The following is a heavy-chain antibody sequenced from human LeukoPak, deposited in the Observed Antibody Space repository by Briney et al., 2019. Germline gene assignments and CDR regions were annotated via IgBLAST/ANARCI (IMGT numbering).Heavy chain of an antibody. J-gene: IGHJ3*02. CDR1: GFAFSSYW. CDR3: ARDRGDAFDI. V-gene: IGHV3-74*01. CDR2: INNDGSIT. Sequence: PGGSLRLSCAASGFAFSSYWVHWVRQAPGKGLVWVSRINNDGSITSYADSVKDRFTFSRDNAKNTLSLQMNSLRAEDTTVYFCARDRGDAFDIWGQGTMVTVSS.